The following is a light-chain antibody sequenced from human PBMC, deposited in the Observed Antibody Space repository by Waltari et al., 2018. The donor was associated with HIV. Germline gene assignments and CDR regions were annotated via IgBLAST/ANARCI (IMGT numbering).Light chain of an antibody. Sequence: QSVLTQPPSASGTPGQRVTISCSGSSFNIGRNFVSWYQQLPGTAPKVLIFRDNQRPSGVPDRFSGSKSGASASLAISGLRSEDEADYYCAAWDDSLRGSYVFGPETKVTVL. V-gene: IGLV1-47*01. CDR3: AAWDDSLRGSYV. CDR2: RDN. CDR1: SFNIGRNF. J-gene: IGLJ1*01.